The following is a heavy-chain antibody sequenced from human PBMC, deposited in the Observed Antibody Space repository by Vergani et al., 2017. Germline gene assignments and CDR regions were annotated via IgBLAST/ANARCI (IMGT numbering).Heavy chain of an antibody. CDR3: ARSMEKQWLVLRRAYDYYMDV. V-gene: IGHV1-8*01. CDR1: GYTFTSYD. Sequence: QVQLVQSGAEVKKPGASVKVSCKASGYTFTSYDINWVRQATGQGLEWMGWVNPNSGNTGYAQKFQGRLTMPRNTSISTAYMELSSLRAEDTAVYYCARSMEKQWLVLRRAYDYYMDVGGKGTTVTVSS. CDR2: VNPNSGNT. D-gene: IGHD6-19*01. J-gene: IGHJ6*03.